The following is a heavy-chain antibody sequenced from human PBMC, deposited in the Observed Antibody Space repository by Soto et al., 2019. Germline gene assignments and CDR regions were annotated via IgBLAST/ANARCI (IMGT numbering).Heavy chain of an antibody. V-gene: IGHV4-34*01. D-gene: IGHD2-15*01. Sequence: SETLSLTCAVYGGSFSGYFWSWIRQSPGKGLEWIGEVNHIGSTNSNPSLKSRVAVSVDTSKNQISLKLRSVTAADTAVYYCARGISLIVEVQRDAPDNYYFDSWGQGTLVTVSS. CDR1: GGSFSGYF. J-gene: IGHJ4*02. CDR3: ARGISLIVEVQRDAPDNYYFDS. CDR2: VNHIGST.